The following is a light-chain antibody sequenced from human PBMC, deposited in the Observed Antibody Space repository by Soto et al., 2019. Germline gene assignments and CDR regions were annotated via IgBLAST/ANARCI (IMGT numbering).Light chain of an antibody. CDR2: DVS. J-gene: IGKJ4*01. V-gene: IGKV3-11*02. CDR1: QTVNNY. CDR3: QQRSNWPPLT. Sequence: DIVLTQSPATLSLSPGERATLSCRARQTVNNYLAWYQQKPGQAPRLLIYDVSNRATGIPARFSGSGSGRDFTLTISSLEPEDFALYDCQQRSNWPPLTFGGGTKVEIK.